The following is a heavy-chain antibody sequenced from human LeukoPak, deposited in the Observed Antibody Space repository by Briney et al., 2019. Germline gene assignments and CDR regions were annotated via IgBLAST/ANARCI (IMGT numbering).Heavy chain of an antibody. J-gene: IGHJ4*02. CDR1: GYSLSSGYY. Sequence: PSETLSLTCAVSGYSLSSGYYWGWIRQPPGKGLEWIGSIYHSGSTYYNPSLKSRVTISVDTSKNQFSLKLSSVTAADTAVYYCAREGAHIVVVTAIRYFDYWGQGTLVTVSS. D-gene: IGHD2-21*02. V-gene: IGHV4-38-2*02. CDR3: AREGAHIVVVTAIRYFDY. CDR2: IYHSGST.